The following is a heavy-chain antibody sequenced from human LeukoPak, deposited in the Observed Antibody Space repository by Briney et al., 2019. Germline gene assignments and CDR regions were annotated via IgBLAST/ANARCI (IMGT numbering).Heavy chain of an antibody. CDR1: GYSISSGYY. CDR2: SYHSGST. Sequence: TSETLSLTCTVSGYSISSGYYWGWTRQPPGKGLERIGTSYHSGSTYYNPSLKSRVTISVDTSKNQFSLKLSSVTAADTAVYYCAIKNVVVVAATLLNYFDYWGQGTLVTVSS. J-gene: IGHJ4*02. V-gene: IGHV4-38-2*02. D-gene: IGHD2-15*01. CDR3: AIKNVVVVAATLLNYFDY.